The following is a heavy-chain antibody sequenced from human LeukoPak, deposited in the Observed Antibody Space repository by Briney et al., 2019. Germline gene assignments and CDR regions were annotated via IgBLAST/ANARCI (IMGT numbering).Heavy chain of an antibody. V-gene: IGHV1-69*13. CDR1: GGTFISYA. Sequence: ASVTVSCKASGGTFISYAISWVRQAPGQGLEWIGGIIPIFGTANYAQKFQGRVTITADESTSTAYMELSSLRAEDTAVYYCTRERTDWSGDYWGQGTLVTVSS. D-gene: IGHD3-9*01. J-gene: IGHJ4*02. CDR2: IIPIFGTA. CDR3: TRERTDWSGDY.